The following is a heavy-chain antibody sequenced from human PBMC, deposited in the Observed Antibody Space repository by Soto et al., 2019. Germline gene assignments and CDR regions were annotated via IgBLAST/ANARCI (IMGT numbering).Heavy chain of an antibody. CDR3: ARDRVYNGSDFVDF. D-gene: IGHD1-26*01. V-gene: IGHV3-53*01. J-gene: IGHJ4*02. CDR1: GFNVSSHH. CDR2: IYSGDTT. Sequence: EVQLVESGGGVIQPGGSLRLSCAASGFNVSSHHMNWVRQAPGKGLKWVSVIYSGDTTYYAESVKGRLFIYTNNSRNTMLLQMNPLRVEDTAVYYCARDRVYNGSDFVDFLGQGAVVTVSS.